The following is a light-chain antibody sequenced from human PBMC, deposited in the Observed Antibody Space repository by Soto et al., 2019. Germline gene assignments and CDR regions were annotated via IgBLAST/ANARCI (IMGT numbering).Light chain of an antibody. Sequence: QSALTQPASVSGSPGQSISISCTGTNSDISTHNSVSWYRQHPGKAPKLIIYEVSKRPSGISNRFSGSKSANTASLTISGLQADDEAGYFCASNTTTWVFGGGTKVTVL. CDR3: ASNTTTWV. CDR2: EVS. V-gene: IGLV2-14*03. J-gene: IGLJ3*02. CDR1: NSDISTHNS.